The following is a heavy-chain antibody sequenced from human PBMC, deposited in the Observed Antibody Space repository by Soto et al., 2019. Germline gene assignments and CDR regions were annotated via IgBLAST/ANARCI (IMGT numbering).Heavy chain of an antibody. CDR2: IIPIFGIA. D-gene: IGHD1-26*01. CDR1: GFTFNNYA. J-gene: IGHJ6*02. Sequence: SCAASGFTFNNYAMNWVRQAPGMGLEWMGGIIPIFGIANYAQKFQGRVTITADESTSTAYMELSSLRSEDTAVYYCAREASGSYYGMDVWGQGTTVTVSS. CDR3: AREASGSYYGMDV. V-gene: IGHV1-69*01.